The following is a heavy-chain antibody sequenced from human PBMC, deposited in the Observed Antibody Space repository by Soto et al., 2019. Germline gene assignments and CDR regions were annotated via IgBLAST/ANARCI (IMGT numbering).Heavy chain of an antibody. J-gene: IGHJ4*02. D-gene: IGHD6-6*01. CDR3: ARGIAARREGYYFDY. CDR1: GYSITSLY. CDR2: INHSGST. Sequence: PSETLSLTCTVSGYSITSLYWSWIRKPPGKGLEWIGEINHSGSTNYNPSLKSRVTISVDTSKNQFSLKLSSVTAADTAVYYCARGIAARREGYYFDYWGQGTLVTVSS. V-gene: IGHV4-34*01.